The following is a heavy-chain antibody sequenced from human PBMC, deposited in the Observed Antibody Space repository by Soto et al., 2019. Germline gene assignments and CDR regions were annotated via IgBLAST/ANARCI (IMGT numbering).Heavy chain of an antibody. CDR2: IYPGDSNT. CDR3: ARQGEVLDF. Sequence: PGESLKISCKGSGYSFTIYWIGWVRQMPGKGLEWMGIIYPGDSNTRYSPSFQGQVTFSAERSTSTAYLQWSSLKASDTAMYYCARQGEVLDFWGQGTLVTVSS. CDR1: GYSFTIYW. V-gene: IGHV5-51*01. J-gene: IGHJ4*02.